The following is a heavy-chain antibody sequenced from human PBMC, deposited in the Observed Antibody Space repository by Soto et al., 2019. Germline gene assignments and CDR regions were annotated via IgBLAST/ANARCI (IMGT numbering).Heavy chain of an antibody. Sequence: QVQLVQSGAEVKKPGASVKVSCKASGYTFTSYGISWVRQAPGQGLEWMGWVNAYNGNTNYAQKFQGRVTMTTDTSTSTAYMELRSLRSADSAVYSCAREAVSGRTGFDYWGQGPLVTVSS. CDR2: VNAYNGNT. J-gene: IGHJ4*02. V-gene: IGHV1-18*01. CDR1: GYTFTSYG. D-gene: IGHD6-19*01. CDR3: AREAVSGRTGFDY.